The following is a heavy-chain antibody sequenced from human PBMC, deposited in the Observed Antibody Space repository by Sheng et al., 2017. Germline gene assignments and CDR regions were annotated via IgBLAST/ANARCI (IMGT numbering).Heavy chain of an antibody. Sequence: QLQLQESGPGLVKPSETLSLTCTVSGGSISSSSYYWGWIRQPPGKGLEWIGSIYYSGSTYYNPSLKSRVTISVDTSKNQFSLKLSSVTAADTAVYYCARSHYGGNSRGTYYMDVWGNGTTVTVSS. V-gene: IGHV4-39*01. CDR2: IYYSGST. CDR1: GGSISSSSYY. J-gene: IGHJ6*03. CDR3: ARSHYGGNSRGTYYMDV. D-gene: IGHD2-21*02.